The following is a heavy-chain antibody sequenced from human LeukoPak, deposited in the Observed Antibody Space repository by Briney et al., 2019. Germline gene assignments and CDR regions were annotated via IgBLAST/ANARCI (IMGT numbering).Heavy chain of an antibody. CDR1: GFTFSSYG. CDR2: IPYDGSNK. Sequence: GGSLRLSCAASGFTFSSYGMHWVRQAPGKGLEWVAVIPYDGSNKYYADSVKGRFTISRDNSKNTLYLQMNSLRAEDTAVYYCAKSEYDDILTGLFDYWGQGTLVTVSS. CDR3: AKSEYDDILTGLFDY. D-gene: IGHD3-9*01. V-gene: IGHV3-30*18. J-gene: IGHJ4*02.